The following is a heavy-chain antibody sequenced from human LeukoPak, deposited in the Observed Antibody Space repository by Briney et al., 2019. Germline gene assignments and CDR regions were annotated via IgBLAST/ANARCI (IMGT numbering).Heavy chain of an antibody. CDR1: GGTFSSYA. Sequence: SVKVSCKASGGTFSSYAISWVRQAPGQGLEWMGGIIPIFGTANYAQKFQGRVTITADETTNTDYMELSSLRSEDTAVYYCARGVPYDFWSGYYKGLVDYWGQGTLVTVSS. D-gene: IGHD3-3*01. CDR2: IIPIFGTA. J-gene: IGHJ4*02. CDR3: ARGVPYDFWSGYYKGLVDY. V-gene: IGHV1-69*13.